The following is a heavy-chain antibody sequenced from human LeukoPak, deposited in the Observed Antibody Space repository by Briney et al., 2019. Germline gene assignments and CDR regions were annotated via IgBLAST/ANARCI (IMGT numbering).Heavy chain of an antibody. CDR2: ITTYNGNT. CDR1: GYTFTGYY. J-gene: IGHJ4*02. CDR3: ARGDYYDSSGYSDASLFDY. Sequence: VASVKVSCKASGYTFTGYYMHWVRQAPGQGLEWMGWITTYNGNTNYAQNLQGRVTMTTDTSTSTAYMELRSLRSDDTAVYYCARGDYYDSSGYSDASLFDYWGQGTLVTVSS. D-gene: IGHD3-22*01. V-gene: IGHV1-18*04.